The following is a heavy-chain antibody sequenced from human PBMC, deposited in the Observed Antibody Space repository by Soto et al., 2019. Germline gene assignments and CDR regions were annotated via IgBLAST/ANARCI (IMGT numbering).Heavy chain of an antibody. D-gene: IGHD2-2*02. CDR1: GYSFTSYW. CDR3: ARHRRRDQYVVVPAALPDY. J-gene: IGHJ4*02. CDR2: IYPGDSDT. Sequence: PGESLKISCKGSGYSFTSYWIGWVRQMPGKGLEWMGIIYPGDSDTRYSPSFQGQVTISADKSISTAYLQWSSLKASDTAMYYCARHRRRDQYVVVPAALPDYWGQGTLVTVSS. V-gene: IGHV5-51*01.